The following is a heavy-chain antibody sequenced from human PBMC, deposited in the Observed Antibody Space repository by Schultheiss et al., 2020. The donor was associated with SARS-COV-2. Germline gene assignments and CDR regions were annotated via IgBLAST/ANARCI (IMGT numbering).Heavy chain of an antibody. Sequence: GGSLRLSCAASGFTFSSHAMSWVRQVPGKGLEWVSSITGSGESTYYADSVKGRFTISRDNSKNTQYLQMNSLRAEDTAVYHCAGLGATTTDYWGQGTPVTVSS. CDR3: AGLGATTTDY. J-gene: IGHJ4*02. CDR1: GFTFSSHA. V-gene: IGHV3-23*01. D-gene: IGHD1-26*01. CDR2: ITGSGEST.